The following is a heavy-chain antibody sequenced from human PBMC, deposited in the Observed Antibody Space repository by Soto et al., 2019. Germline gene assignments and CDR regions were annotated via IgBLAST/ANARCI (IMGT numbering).Heavy chain of an antibody. CDR2: ISSSSSTI. J-gene: IGHJ4*02. CDR1: GFTFSSYS. V-gene: IGHV3-48*01. D-gene: IGHD5-12*01. CDR3: ARDQFALRFDY. Sequence: GSLRLSCAASGFTFSSYSMNWVRQAPGKGLEWVSYISSSSSTIYYADSVKGRFTISRDNAKNSLYLQMNSLRAEDTAVYYCARDQFALRFDYWGQGTLVTVSS.